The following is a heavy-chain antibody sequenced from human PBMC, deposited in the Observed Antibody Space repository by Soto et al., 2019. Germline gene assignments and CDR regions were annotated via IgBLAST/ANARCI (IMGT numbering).Heavy chain of an antibody. V-gene: IGHV3-33*01. CDR1: GFTFSSYG. CDR3: ARGLTLEAVAPGGY. Sequence: QVQLVESGGGVVQPGRSLRLSCAASGFTFSSYGMHWVRQAPGKGLEWVAVIWYDGSNKYYADSVKGRFTISRDNSKNTLYLQMNSLRAEDTAVYYCARGLTLEAVAPGGYWGQGTLVTVSS. D-gene: IGHD1-1*01. J-gene: IGHJ4*02. CDR2: IWYDGSNK.